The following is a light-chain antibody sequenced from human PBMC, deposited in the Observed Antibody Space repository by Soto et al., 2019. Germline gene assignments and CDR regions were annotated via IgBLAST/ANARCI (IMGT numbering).Light chain of an antibody. CDR2: DAS. CDR1: QGVSSF. V-gene: IGKV3-11*02. CDR3: QQRSDWPS. Sequence: EIVLTPSPATLSLSPGERATLSCRASQGVSSFLAWYQQKPGQAPRLLIYDASNRATGIPARFSGSGSGRDFTLTISSLEPEDFAVYYCQQRSDWPSFGGGTKVDIK. J-gene: IGKJ4*01.